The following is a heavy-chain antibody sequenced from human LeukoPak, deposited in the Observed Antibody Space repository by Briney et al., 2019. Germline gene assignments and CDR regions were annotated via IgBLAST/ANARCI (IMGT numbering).Heavy chain of an antibody. CDR1: GYTFSDYY. CDR2: INPNNGGT. V-gene: IGHV1-2*02. Sequence: ASVKVSCKPSGYTFSDYYIHWLRQAPGQGLEWMGWINPNNGGTNYAQRFQGRITMTGDTSIRTVYMELSGLRSDDTAMYYCARGEYRYGNDYWGQGTLVTVSS. CDR3: ARGEYRYGNDY. J-gene: IGHJ4*02. D-gene: IGHD5-18*01.